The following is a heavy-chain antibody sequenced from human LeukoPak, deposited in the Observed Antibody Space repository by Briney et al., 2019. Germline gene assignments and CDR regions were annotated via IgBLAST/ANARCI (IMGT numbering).Heavy chain of an antibody. J-gene: IGHJ5*02. Sequence: GGSLRLSCAASGFAFRTYWMSWVRQAPGKGLEWVANIKEDGSQIDYVDSVRGRFTVSRDNAKNSLYLQMNNLRAEDTAVYYCARGSSANWFDPWREGSMVSVCS. D-gene: IGHD6-6*01. CDR1: GFAFRTYW. CDR3: ARGSSANWFDP. V-gene: IGHV3-7*01. CDR2: IKEDGSQI.